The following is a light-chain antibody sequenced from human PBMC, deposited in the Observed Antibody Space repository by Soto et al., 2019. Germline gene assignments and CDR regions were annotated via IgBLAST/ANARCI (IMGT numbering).Light chain of an antibody. J-gene: IGKJ2*01. CDR2: DAS. V-gene: IGKV1-5*01. CDR3: QQYNRVPYT. Sequence: DIQMTQSPSTLSASVGDRVIITCRASQSIVNWLAWYQQKPGKAPKLLISDASKLESGVPPRFSGVGSGTDFTPSISSLQPDDSATYYCQQYNRVPYTFGQGTKFEIK. CDR1: QSIVNW.